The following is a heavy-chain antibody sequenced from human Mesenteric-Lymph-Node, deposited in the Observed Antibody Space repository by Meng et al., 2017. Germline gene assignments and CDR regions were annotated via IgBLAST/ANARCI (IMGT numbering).Heavy chain of an antibody. V-gene: IGHV3-53*01. J-gene: IGHJ4*02. D-gene: IGHD1-26*01. CDR1: GFTVSSNY. CDR2: IYSCGST. CDR3: AKAPYAATRGIWYFDY. Sequence: GESLKISCAASGFTVSSNYMSWVRQAPGKGLEWVSVIYSCGSTYYADSVKGRFTISRDNSKNTLYLQMNSLRVEDTAVYYCAKAPYAATRGIWYFDYWGQGTRVTVSS.